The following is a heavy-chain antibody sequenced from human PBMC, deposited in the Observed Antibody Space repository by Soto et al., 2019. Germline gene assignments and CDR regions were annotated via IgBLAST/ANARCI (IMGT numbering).Heavy chain of an antibody. CDR2: IYYSGST. CDR1: GGSISSGGYY. Sequence: SETLSLTCTVSGGSISSGGYYWSWIRQHPGKGLEWIGYIYYSGSTYYNPSLKSRVTISVDTSKNQFSLKLSSVTAADTAVYYCARDSGLTSPREVTTSSYYYYGMDVWGQGTTVTVSS. V-gene: IGHV4-31*03. J-gene: IGHJ6*02. D-gene: IGHD4-17*01. CDR3: ARDSGLTSPREVTTSSYYYYGMDV.